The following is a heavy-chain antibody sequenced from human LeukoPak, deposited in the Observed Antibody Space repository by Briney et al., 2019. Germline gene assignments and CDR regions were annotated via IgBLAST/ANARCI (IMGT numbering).Heavy chain of an antibody. V-gene: IGHV4-59*01. CDR1: GDSMRTFY. CDR2: VYYTGTT. Sequence: PSETLSLTCTVSGDSMRTFYWSWIRQPPGKGLEWIGYVYYTGTTSYNPSLGGRISISADTSGNQFSLNLISVTAADTAVYYCARGHGVLEWSSHYFDSWGQGTLVTVSS. D-gene: IGHD3-3*01. CDR3: ARGHGVLEWSSHYFDS. J-gene: IGHJ4*02.